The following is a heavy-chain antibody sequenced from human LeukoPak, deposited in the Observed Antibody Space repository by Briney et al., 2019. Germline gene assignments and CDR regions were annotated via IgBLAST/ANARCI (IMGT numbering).Heavy chain of an antibody. CDR3: ARGEYKATITRLDS. Sequence: GGSLRLSCAASGFSFSDYYMHWVRQAPGKGLEWVSNISSSSSYIYYADSVKGRFTISRDNAGNSLYLQMHRLRAEDKAVYFCARGEYKATITRLDSWGRGTLVSVSS. V-gene: IGHV3-21*05. D-gene: IGHD5-24*01. CDR2: ISSSSSYI. J-gene: IGHJ4*02. CDR1: GFSFSDYY.